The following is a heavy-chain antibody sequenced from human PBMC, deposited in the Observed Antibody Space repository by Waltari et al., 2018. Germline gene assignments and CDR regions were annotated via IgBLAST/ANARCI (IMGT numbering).Heavy chain of an antibody. CDR3: ARKWGYSNYADV. CDR2: INHSGST. V-gene: IGHV4-34*01. Sequence: QVQLQQWGAGLLKPSETLSLTCAVYGGSVSGYYWRWIRQHPGKGLEWIGAINHSGSTNYNPSLKSRVTISVDTSKNQFSLKLSSVTAADTAVYYCARKWGYSNYADVWGKGTTVTVSS. J-gene: IGHJ6*03. D-gene: IGHD4-4*01. CDR1: GGSVSGYY.